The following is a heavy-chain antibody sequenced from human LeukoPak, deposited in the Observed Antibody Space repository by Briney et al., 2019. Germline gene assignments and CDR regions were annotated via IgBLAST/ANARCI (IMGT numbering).Heavy chain of an antibody. CDR3: ARKDGDY. J-gene: IGHJ4*02. V-gene: IGHV4-4*07. Sequence: PSETLSLTCAVSGGSSKNYYWTWIRQSAGKGLEWIGRIYSSGITNYNPSLRSRVTMSVDTSKNQLYLNLRYVTAADTAVYYCARKDGDYWGQGTLVTVSS. CDR2: IYSSGIT. CDR1: GGSSKNYY.